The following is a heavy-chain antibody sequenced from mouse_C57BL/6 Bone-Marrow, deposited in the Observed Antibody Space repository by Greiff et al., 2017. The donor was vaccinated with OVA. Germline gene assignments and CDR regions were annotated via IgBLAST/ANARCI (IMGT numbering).Heavy chain of an antibody. V-gene: IGHV5-2*01. Sequence: EVKLMESGGGLVQPGESLKLSCESNEYEFPSHDMSWVRKTPEKRLELVAAINSDGGSTYYPDTMERRFIISRDNTKKTLYLQMSRLRSEDTALDYCARHPADGYFDVWGTGTTVTVSS. D-gene: IGHD6-1*01. CDR2: INSDGGST. CDR3: ARHPADGYFDV. J-gene: IGHJ1*03. CDR1: EYEFPSHD.